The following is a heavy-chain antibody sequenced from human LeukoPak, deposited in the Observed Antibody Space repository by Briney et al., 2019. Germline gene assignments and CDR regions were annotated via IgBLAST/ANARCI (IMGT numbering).Heavy chain of an antibody. V-gene: IGHV3-21*01. Sequence: GGSLRLSCAASGFTFSSYNMDWVRQAPGKGLEWVSSISTSSDYKYYADSVKGRFTVSRDNARNSLYLKMNSLRAEDTAVYYCAKDGGFKYPGTWGQGTLVTVSS. CDR3: AKDGGFKYPGT. D-gene: IGHD3-16*01. CDR2: ISTSSDYK. J-gene: IGHJ5*02. CDR1: GFTFSSYN.